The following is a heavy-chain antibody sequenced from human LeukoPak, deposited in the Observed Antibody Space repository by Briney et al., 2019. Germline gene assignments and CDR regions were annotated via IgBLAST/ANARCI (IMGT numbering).Heavy chain of an antibody. V-gene: IGHV4-59*01. CDR3: ARFYYDSSGYRYYFDY. Sequence: SETLSLTCTVSGGSISSYYWSWIRQPPGKGLEWIGYIYYSGSTNYNPSLKSRVTISVDTSKNPFSLKLSSVTAADTAVYYCARFYYDSSGYRYYFDYWGQGTLVTVSS. D-gene: IGHD3-22*01. CDR2: IYYSGST. J-gene: IGHJ4*02. CDR1: GGSISSYY.